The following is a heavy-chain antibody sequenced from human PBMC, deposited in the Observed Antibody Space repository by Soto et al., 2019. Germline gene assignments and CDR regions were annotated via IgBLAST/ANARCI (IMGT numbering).Heavy chain of an antibody. CDR1: GGSISSYY. CDR2: IYYSGST. D-gene: IGHD5-12*01. Sequence: NPSETLSLTCTVSGGSISSYYWSWIRQPPGKGLEWIGYIYYSGSTNYDPSLKSRVTISVDTSKNQFSLKLSSVTAADTAVYYCARERRRDGYAYTDYWGQGTLVTVSS. V-gene: IGHV4-59*01. CDR3: ARERRRDGYAYTDY. J-gene: IGHJ4*02.